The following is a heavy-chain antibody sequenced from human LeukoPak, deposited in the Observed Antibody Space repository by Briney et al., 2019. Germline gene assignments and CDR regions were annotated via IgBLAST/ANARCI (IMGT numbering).Heavy chain of an antibody. D-gene: IGHD3-10*01. J-gene: IGHJ4*02. CDR3: ATEKIYGSGSYYNDFDY. CDR1: GYTFTSYY. Sequence: GASVKVSCKASGYTFTSYYMYWVRQAPGQGLEWMGLINPGGGSTNYAQKFQGRVTMTEDTSTDTAYMELSSLRSEDTAVYYCATEKIYGSGSYYNDFDYWGQGTLVTVSS. V-gene: IGHV1-46*01. CDR2: INPGGGST.